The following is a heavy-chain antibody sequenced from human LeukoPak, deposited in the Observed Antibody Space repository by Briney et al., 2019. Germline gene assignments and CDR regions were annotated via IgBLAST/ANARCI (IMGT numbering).Heavy chain of an antibody. V-gene: IGHV3-9*01. CDR3: AKGSGGWYAPPSDY. D-gene: IGHD6-19*01. CDR2: ISWNSGSI. J-gene: IGHJ4*02. Sequence: GGSLRLSCAASGFTFDDYAMHWVRQAPGKGLEWVSGISWNSGSIGYADSVKGRFTISRDNAKNSLYLQMNSLRAEDTALYYCAKGSGGWYAPPSDYWGQGTLVTVSS. CDR1: GFTFDDYA.